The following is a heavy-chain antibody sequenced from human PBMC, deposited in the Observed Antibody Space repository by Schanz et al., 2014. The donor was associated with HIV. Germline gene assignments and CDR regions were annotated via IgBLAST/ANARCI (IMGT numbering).Heavy chain of an antibody. CDR1: GYSFTGYY. V-gene: IGHV1-2*02. D-gene: IGHD1-26*01. CDR2: INPTNGKT. Sequence: QVQLVQSGAEVEKPGASAKVSCKASGYSFTGYYIHWVRQAPGQGLEWMGWINPTNGKTFYTQKFRGRVTMTRDTSVNTASMEVSRLMSDDTAVYYCARRGLVGATLYYYYYGMDVWGQGTTVTVSS. J-gene: IGHJ6*02. CDR3: ARRGLVGATLYYYYYGMDV.